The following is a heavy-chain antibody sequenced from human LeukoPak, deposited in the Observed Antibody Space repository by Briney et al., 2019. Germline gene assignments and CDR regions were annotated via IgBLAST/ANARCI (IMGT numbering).Heavy chain of an antibody. V-gene: IGHV1-69*06. CDR3: ARDREGSSYYYYYYYMDV. CDR1: GGTFSSYA. CDR2: IIPIFGTA. Sequence: ASVKVSRKASGGTFSSYAISWVRQAPGQGLEWMGRIIPIFGTANYAQKFRGRVTITADKSTSTAYMELSSLRSEDTAVYYCARDREGSSYYYYYYYMDVWGKGTTVTVSS. J-gene: IGHJ6*03. D-gene: IGHD5-24*01.